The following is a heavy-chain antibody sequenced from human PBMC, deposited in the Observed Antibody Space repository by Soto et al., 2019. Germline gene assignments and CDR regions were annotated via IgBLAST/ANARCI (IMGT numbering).Heavy chain of an antibody. V-gene: IGHV3-33*01. CDR3: ARGNWKYGYFDY. CDR2: IWHDGSYK. J-gene: IGHJ4*02. Sequence: GGSLRLSCAASGFTFSSSGMHGVRQAPGKGLEWVAVIWHDGSYKYKTDSVKGRFTISRDSSKNTLYLQMNSLSAEDTAVYYCARGNWKYGYFDYWGQGTLVTVSS. D-gene: IGHD1-1*01. CDR1: GFTFSSSG.